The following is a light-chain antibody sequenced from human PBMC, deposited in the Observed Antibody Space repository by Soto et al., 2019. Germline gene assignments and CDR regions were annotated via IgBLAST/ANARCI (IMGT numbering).Light chain of an antibody. CDR2: EVT. Sequence: QSALTQPPSASGSPGQSVTISCTGSSSDVGAYDYVSWYQQYPGTAPKLIISEVTRRPSGVPDRFSGAKSGNTASLTVSGLQAADEADYYCSSFAGHVWLFGGGTKLTVL. V-gene: IGLV2-8*01. J-gene: IGLJ3*02. CDR3: SSFAGHVWL. CDR1: SSDVGAYDY.